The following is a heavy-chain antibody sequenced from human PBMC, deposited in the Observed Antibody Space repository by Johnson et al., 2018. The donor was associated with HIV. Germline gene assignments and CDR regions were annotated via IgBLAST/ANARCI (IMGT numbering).Heavy chain of an antibody. Sequence: VLLLESGGGVVQPGRSLRLSCAASGFTFSSYAMHWVRQAPGKGLEWVAVISYDGSNKYYADSVKGQFIISRDNSKNTLYLQMNSLRAEDTAVYYCARGGSSTSLDAFDIWGQGTMVTVSS. J-gene: IGHJ3*02. D-gene: IGHD2-2*01. CDR3: ARGGSSTSLDAFDI. V-gene: IGHV3-30-3*01. CDR1: GFTFSSYA. CDR2: ISYDGSNK.